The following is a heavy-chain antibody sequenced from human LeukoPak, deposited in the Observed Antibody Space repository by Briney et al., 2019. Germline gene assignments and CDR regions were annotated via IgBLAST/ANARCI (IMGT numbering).Heavy chain of an antibody. D-gene: IGHD6-19*01. J-gene: IGHJ3*02. CDR1: GFTFNTYA. Sequence: PGGSLRLSCAASGFTFNTYAMSWVRQAPGEGLEWVAAISGSGGRTYYADSVKGRFTISRDSSTNTLYLQMESLRAEDTAVYYCAKDRWYSSGWHPKEAFDIWGQGTMVTVSS. V-gene: IGHV3-23*01. CDR2: ISGSGGRT. CDR3: AKDRWYSSGWHPKEAFDI.